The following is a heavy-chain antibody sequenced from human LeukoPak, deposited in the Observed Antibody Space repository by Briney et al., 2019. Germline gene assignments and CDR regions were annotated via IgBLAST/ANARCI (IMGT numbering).Heavy chain of an antibody. CDR1: GDSVSSSTAA. CDR3: ARGQTGIGRTFDY. V-gene: IGHV6-1*01. D-gene: IGHD6-13*01. CDR2: TYYRSKWYS. J-gene: IGHJ4*02. Sequence: SQTLSLTCAISGDSVSSSTAAWNWIRQSPSRGLGWLGRTYYRSKWYSDFAEYVKSRITNDPDTSKNQFSLQLNSVTPDDTAVYFCARGQTGIGRTFDYWGQGTLVTVSS.